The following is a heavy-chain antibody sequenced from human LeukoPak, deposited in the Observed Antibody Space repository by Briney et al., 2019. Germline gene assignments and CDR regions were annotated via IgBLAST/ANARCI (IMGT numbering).Heavy chain of an antibody. D-gene: IGHD3-10*02. V-gene: IGHV3-48*01. CDR1: GFTFSIYN. CDR3: AELGITMIGGV. J-gene: IGHJ6*04. Sequence: GGSLRLSCAASGFTFSIYNINWVRQAPGKGLQWVSYISSGSSTIYYADSVQGRFTVSRDNAKNSLYLQMNSLRAEDTAVYYCAELGITMIGGVWGKGTTVTISS. CDR2: ISSGSSTI.